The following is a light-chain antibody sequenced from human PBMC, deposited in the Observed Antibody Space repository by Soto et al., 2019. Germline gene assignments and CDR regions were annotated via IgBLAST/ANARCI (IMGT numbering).Light chain of an antibody. Sequence: EIVLTQSPATLSLSPGERATLSCRARQSVSSYLAWYQQKPGRAPRLLIYDASNRATGIPARFSGSGSGTDFTLTISSLEPEDFAVYYCQQRSNWPWTFGQGTKVEIK. CDR2: DAS. CDR3: QQRSNWPWT. CDR1: QSVSSY. J-gene: IGKJ1*01. V-gene: IGKV3-11*01.